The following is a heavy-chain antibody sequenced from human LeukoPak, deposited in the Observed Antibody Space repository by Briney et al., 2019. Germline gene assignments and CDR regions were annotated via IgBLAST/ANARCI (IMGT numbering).Heavy chain of an antibody. D-gene: IGHD3-3*01. Sequence: SQTLFLTCSVSGTYITNHYWTTIRQSPGKGLEWIGYIYYTGSTNYNPSLKSRVTITVDTSKSQFSLMLTSVTAADAAMYYCAFLVGDYWSGTLRCWGQGTLVAVSS. J-gene: IGHJ4*02. CDR3: AFLVGDYWSGTLRC. V-gene: IGHV4-59*11. CDR1: GTYITNHY. CDR2: IYYTGST.